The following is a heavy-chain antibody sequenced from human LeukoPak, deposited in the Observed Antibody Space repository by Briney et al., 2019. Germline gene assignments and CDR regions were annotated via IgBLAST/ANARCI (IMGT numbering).Heavy chain of an antibody. CDR3: ARGILTGPIYAFDI. D-gene: IGHD3-9*01. Sequence: KPSETLSLTCAVYGGSFSGYYWSWIRQPPGKGLEWIGYIYYSGSTNYNPSLKSRVTISVDTSKNQFSLKLSSVTAADTAVYYCARGILTGPIYAFDIWGQGTMVTVSS. J-gene: IGHJ3*02. CDR1: GGSFSGYY. CDR2: IYYSGST. V-gene: IGHV4-59*01.